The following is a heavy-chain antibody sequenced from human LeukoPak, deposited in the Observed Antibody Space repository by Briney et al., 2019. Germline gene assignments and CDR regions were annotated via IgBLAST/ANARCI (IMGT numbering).Heavy chain of an antibody. CDR2: ISGNGGST. Sequence: PGGSLRLSCAASGFTFSNYAMTWVRQAPGKGLEWVSCISGNGGSTYSAGSVKGRFTISRDNSKNTLYLQMDSLRAEDTAVYFCAKEQGFTRGSPEDYWGQGTLVTVSA. CDR3: AKEQGFTRGSPEDY. J-gene: IGHJ4*02. CDR1: GFTFSNYA. D-gene: IGHD3-10*01. V-gene: IGHV3-23*01.